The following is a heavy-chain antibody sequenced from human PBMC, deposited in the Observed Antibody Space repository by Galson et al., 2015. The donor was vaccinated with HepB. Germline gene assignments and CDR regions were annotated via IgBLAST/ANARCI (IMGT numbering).Heavy chain of an antibody. V-gene: IGHV5-51*01. CDR2: IYPGDSDT. CDR3: AIRGHYGSGRGHWHFDL. D-gene: IGHD3-10*01. Sequence: QSGAEVKKPGESLKISCKGSGYSFSNYWIAWVRQMPGKGLEWMGIIYPGDSDTRYSPSFQGQVTFSNDKSITTTYLQWNSLKASDSAIYYCAIRGHYGSGRGHWHFDLWGRGTLVIVSS. CDR1: GYSFSNYW. J-gene: IGHJ2*01.